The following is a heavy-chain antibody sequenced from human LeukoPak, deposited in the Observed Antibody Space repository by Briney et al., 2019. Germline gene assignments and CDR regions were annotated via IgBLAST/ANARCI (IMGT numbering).Heavy chain of an antibody. CDR1: GYTFTGYY. J-gene: IGHJ4*02. CDR2: IHPNSGGT. CDR3: ARAPVGGPLRFFDY. Sequence: GASVKVPCKASGYTFTGYYIHWVRQAPGQGLEWMGWIHPNSGGTNFAQKFQGRVTMTRDSSISTAYMEVSSLRSDDTAEYYCARAPVGGPLRFFDYWGQGTLVTVSS. V-gene: IGHV1-2*02. D-gene: IGHD3-3*01.